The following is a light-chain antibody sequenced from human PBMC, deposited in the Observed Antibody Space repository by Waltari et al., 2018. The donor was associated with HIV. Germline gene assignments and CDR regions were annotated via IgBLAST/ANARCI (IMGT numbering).Light chain of an antibody. CDR2: AAS. Sequence: AIRMTQSPSSFSASTGDRVTITCRASQGISSYLAWYQQKPGKAPKLLIYAASTLQSGFPSRFSGSGSRTDFTLTISCLQSEDFATYYWQQYYSYPPLTFGGGTKVEIK. CDR1: QGISSY. CDR3: QQYYSYPPLT. J-gene: IGKJ4*01. V-gene: IGKV1-8*01.